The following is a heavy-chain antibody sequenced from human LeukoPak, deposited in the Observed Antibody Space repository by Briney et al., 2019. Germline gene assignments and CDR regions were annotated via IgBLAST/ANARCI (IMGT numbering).Heavy chain of an antibody. CDR2: INSNSGRT. Sequence: ASVKVSCKASGYTFTDYYLHWVRQAPGQGLEWMGWINSNSGRTHYIQGFQGRVTITRDTSISTAYMEMSRLTSDDTAVYYCVKGWDSSGYYAFDIWGQGTMVTVSS. V-gene: IGHV1-2*02. D-gene: IGHD3-22*01. CDR3: VKGWDSSGYYAFDI. CDR1: GYTFTDYY. J-gene: IGHJ3*02.